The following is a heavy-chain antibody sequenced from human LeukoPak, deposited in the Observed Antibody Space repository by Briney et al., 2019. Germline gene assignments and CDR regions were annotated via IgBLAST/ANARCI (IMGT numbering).Heavy chain of an antibody. V-gene: IGHV3-21*01. CDR1: GFTFSSYS. CDR3: ARDDFGVALYSDY. Sequence: PGGSLRLSCAASGFTFSSYSMNWVRQAPGKGLEWVSSISSSSSYIYYADSVKGRFTISRDNAKNSLYLQVNSLRAEDTAVYYCARDDFGVALYSDYWGQGTLVTVSS. CDR2: ISSSSSYI. J-gene: IGHJ4*02. D-gene: IGHD3-3*01.